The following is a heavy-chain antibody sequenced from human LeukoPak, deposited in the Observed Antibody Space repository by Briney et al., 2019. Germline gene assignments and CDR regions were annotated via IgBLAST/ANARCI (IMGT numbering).Heavy chain of an antibody. CDR2: IIPIFGTA. V-gene: IGHV1-69*05. CDR3: AREPYYYDSSGYQQGAFDI. Sequence: SVKVSCKASGGTFSSYAISWVRQAPGQGLEWMGGIIPIFGTANYAQKFQGRVTITTDESTSTAYMELRSLRSDDTAVYYCAREPYYYDSSGYQQGAFDIWGQGTMVTVSS. CDR1: GGTFSSYA. J-gene: IGHJ3*02. D-gene: IGHD3-22*01.